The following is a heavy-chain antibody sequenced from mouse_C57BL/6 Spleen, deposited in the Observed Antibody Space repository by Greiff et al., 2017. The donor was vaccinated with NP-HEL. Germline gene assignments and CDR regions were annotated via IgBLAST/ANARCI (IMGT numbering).Heavy chain of an antibody. D-gene: IGHD2-5*01. J-gene: IGHJ2*01. CDR2: IDPENGDT. Sequence: VQLQQSGAELVRPGASVKLSCTASGFNIKDDYMHWVKQRPEQGLEWIGWIDPENGDTEYASKFQGKATITADTSSNTAYLQLSSLTSEDTAVYYCTPKVYYSNFDYWGQGTTLTVSS. CDR1: GFNIKDDY. V-gene: IGHV14-4*01. CDR3: TPKVYYSNFDY.